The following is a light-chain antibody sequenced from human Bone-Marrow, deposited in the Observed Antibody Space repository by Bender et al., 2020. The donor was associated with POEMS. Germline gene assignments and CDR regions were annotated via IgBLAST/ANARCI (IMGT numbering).Light chain of an antibody. CDR3: TSSTRGNTLVV. J-gene: IGLJ2*01. CDR2: DVS. Sequence: QSALTQAASVSGSPGQSITISCTGASSDVGGYNYVTWYQQHPGKAPKLMIYDVSVRPPGVSNRFSGSKSGNTASLTISGLQAEDEADYYCTSSTRGNTLVVFGGGTKLTVL. V-gene: IGLV2-14*03. CDR1: SSDVGGYNY.